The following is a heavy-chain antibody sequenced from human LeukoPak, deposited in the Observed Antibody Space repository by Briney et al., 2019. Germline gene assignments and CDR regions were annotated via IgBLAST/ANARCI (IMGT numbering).Heavy chain of an antibody. CDR1: GGSFSGYY. V-gene: IGHV4-59*12. J-gene: IGHJ4*02. Sequence: SETLSLTCAVYGGSFSGYYWSWIRQPPGKGLEWIGYIYYSGSTNYNPSLKSRVTISVDTSKNQFSLKLSSVTAADTAVYYCARGGYYDILTGYYRIKYYFDYWGQGTLVTVSS. CDR2: IYYSGST. D-gene: IGHD3-9*01. CDR3: ARGGYYDILTGYYRIKYYFDY.